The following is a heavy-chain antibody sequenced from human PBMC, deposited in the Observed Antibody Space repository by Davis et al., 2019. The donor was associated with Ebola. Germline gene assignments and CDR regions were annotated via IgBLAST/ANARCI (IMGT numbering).Heavy chain of an antibody. CDR2: ISGSGGST. Sequence: GESLKISCAASGFTFSSYAMSWVRQAPGKGLEWVSAISGSGGSTYYADSVKGRFTISRDNSKNSLYLQMNSLRAEDTAVYYCAKDRSITISGSFDYWGQGTLVTVSS. V-gene: IGHV3-23*01. D-gene: IGHD3-3*01. CDR1: GFTFSSYA. J-gene: IGHJ4*02. CDR3: AKDRSITISGSFDY.